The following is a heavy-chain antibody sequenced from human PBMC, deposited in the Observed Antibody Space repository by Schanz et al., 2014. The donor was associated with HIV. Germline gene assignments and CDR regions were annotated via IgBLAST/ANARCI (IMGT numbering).Heavy chain of an antibody. Sequence: QVQLVESGGGVVQPGRSLRLSCAASGFTFSSYGMHWVRQAPGKGLEWVAVISYDGNYKIYSESVKGRFTISRDNSKNTLYLQMNSLRAEDTAVYYCARDLGIVVVPATGAGMDVWGQGTAVTVSS. CDR1: GFTFSSYG. V-gene: IGHV3-30*03. CDR2: ISYDGNYK. CDR3: ARDLGIVVVPATGAGMDV. D-gene: IGHD2-2*01. J-gene: IGHJ6*02.